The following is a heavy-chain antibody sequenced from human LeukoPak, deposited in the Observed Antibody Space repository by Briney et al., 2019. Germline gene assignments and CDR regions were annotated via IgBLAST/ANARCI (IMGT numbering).Heavy chain of an antibody. CDR3: ASRLDYYDTKDY. Sequence: PSETLSLTCAVYGGSFSGYYWSWIRQPPGKGLEWIGEINHSGSTNYNPSLKSRVTISVDTSKNQFSLKQSSVTAADTAVYYCASRLDYYDTKDYWGQGTLVTVSS. D-gene: IGHD3-22*01. CDR2: INHSGST. V-gene: IGHV4-34*01. J-gene: IGHJ4*02. CDR1: GGSFSGYY.